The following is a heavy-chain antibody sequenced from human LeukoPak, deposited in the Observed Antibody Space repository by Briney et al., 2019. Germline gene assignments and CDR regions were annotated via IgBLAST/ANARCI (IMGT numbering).Heavy chain of an antibody. V-gene: IGHV1-2*06. CDR1: GYTYTCYY. D-gene: IGHD2-15*01. J-gene: IGHJ6*03. Sequence: GASVKVSCKASGYTYTCYYMHWVGQARGQGLEGMGLINPNSGGTNIAQKVQGRVTITRDTSISTAYMELSRLRSDDTAVYYCARESEVVVANYYYMDVWGKGTTVTVSS. CDR2: INPNSGGT. CDR3: ARESEVVVANYYYMDV.